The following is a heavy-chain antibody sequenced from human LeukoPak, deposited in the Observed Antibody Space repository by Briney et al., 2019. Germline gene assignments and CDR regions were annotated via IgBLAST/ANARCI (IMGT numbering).Heavy chain of an antibody. CDR2: IWYDGSNK. V-gene: IGHV3-33*01. J-gene: IGHJ4*02. Sequence: HPGRSLRLSCAASGFTFSSYGMHWVRQAPGRGLEWVAVIWYDGSNKYYADSVKGRFTISRDNSKNTLYLQMNSLRAEDTAVYYCASTSGWYEPIDYWGQGTLVTVSS. CDR3: ASTSGWYEPIDY. D-gene: IGHD6-19*01. CDR1: GFTFSSYG.